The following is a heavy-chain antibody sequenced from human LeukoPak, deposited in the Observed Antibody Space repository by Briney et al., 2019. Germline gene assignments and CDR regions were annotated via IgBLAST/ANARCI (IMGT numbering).Heavy chain of an antibody. CDR1: GYSISSGYF. CDR3: ARTYGSGGYYHYMDV. V-gene: IGHV4-38-2*02. CDR2: IYHSGTT. D-gene: IGHD3-10*01. Sequence: SETLSLTCTVSGYSISSGYFWGWIRQPPGKGLEWIGSIYHSGTTYYNPSLKSRVTISVDTSKNQFSLKLSTVTAADTALYYCARTYGSGGYYHYMDVWGKGTTVTVSS. J-gene: IGHJ6*03.